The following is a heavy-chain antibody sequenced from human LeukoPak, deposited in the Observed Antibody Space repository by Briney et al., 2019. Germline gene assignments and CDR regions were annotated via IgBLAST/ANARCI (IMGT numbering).Heavy chain of an antibody. CDR3: AKDAGGYCSSTSCYHFDY. V-gene: IGHV3-23*01. Sequence: PGGSLRLSCAASGFTFSSYAMSWVRQAPGKGLEWVSAISGSGGSTYYADSVKGRFTISRDNSKNTLYLQTNSLRAEDTAVYYCAKDAGGYCSSTSCYHFDYWGQGTLVTVSS. J-gene: IGHJ4*02. D-gene: IGHD2-2*01. CDR2: ISGSGGST. CDR1: GFTFSSYA.